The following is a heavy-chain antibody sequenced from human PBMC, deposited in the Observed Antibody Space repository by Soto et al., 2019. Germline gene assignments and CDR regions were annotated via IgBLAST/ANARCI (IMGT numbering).Heavy chain of an antibody. CDR1: GGTFSSYA. Sequence: ASVKVSCKASGGTFSSYAISWVRQAPGQGLEWMGIIIPSGGNTNYAQKFQGRVTLTRDKSTNTVYMEMRSLTSEDTAVYYCAREDHTAFDYWGQGTLVTVSS. V-gene: IGHV1-46*01. CDR2: IIPSGGNT. CDR3: AREDHTAFDY. J-gene: IGHJ4*02. D-gene: IGHD2-2*02.